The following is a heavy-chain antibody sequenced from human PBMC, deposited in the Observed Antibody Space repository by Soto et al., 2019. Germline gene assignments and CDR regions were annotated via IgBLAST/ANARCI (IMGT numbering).Heavy chain of an antibody. Sequence: QITLKESGPTLVKVTQTVTLTCTFSGFSLSSTGVGVGWIRQPPGKALEGLALINWNDDKRYNPSLKSRLTIANDTSKNHVVLTMSNMDPVDRGAYYCSRSGHNSGFFYYDYWGQGILVTVSS. CDR2: INWNDDK. CDR1: GFSLSSTGVG. J-gene: IGHJ4*02. CDR3: SRSGHNSGFFYYDY. V-gene: IGHV2-5*01. D-gene: IGHD3-22*01.